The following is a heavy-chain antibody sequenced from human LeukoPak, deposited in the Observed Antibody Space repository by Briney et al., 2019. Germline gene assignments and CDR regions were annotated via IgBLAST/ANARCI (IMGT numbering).Heavy chain of an antibody. CDR1: GYTFTGYY. CDR3: AREGYHRPAWFDP. D-gene: IGHD5-18*01. J-gene: IGHJ5*02. V-gene: IGHV1-2*02. CDR2: MNPTSGGT. Sequence: GASVKVSCMASGYTFTGYYIHWVRQAPGQGLEWMGWMNPTSGGTNYAEKFQGRVTMTRDTSIITAYMELSSLGSDDTAVYYCAREGYHRPAWFDPWGQGTLVTVSS.